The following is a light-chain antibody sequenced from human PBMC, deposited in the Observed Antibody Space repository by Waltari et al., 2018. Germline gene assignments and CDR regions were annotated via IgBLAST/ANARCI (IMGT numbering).Light chain of an antibody. J-gene: IGKJ1*01. CDR2: WAS. V-gene: IGKV4-1*01. CDR1: QSVLYSSNNKNY. CDR3: QQYYSTPLT. Sequence: DIVMTQSPDSLAVSLGERANINCKSSQSVLYSSNNKNYLAWYQQKPGQPPKLLIYWASTRESGVPDRFSGSGSGTDFTLTISSLQAEDVAVYFCQQYYSTPLTFGQGTKVEIK.